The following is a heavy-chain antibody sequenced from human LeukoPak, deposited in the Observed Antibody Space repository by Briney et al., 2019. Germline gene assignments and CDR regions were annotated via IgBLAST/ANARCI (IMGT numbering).Heavy chain of an antibody. CDR1: GYSISSGHY. CDR3: ARHVYGRHQLQAYHFDY. Sequence: SETLSLTCDVSGYSISSGHYWGWIRQSPGKGLGWTASMYNSGSTYFKSSLKSRVAISLDTPKNQFSLTLNSVTAADTAVYYCARHVYGRHQLQAYHFDYWGQGILVTVSS. V-gene: IGHV4-38-2*01. CDR2: MYNSGST. J-gene: IGHJ4*02. D-gene: IGHD2-2*01.